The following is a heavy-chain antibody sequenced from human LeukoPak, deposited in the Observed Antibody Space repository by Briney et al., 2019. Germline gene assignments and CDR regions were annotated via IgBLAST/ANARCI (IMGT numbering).Heavy chain of an antibody. CDR3: ARGRDGYNYFDAFDI. D-gene: IGHD5-24*01. J-gene: IGHJ3*02. V-gene: IGHV5-51*01. Sequence: GESLKISCKGSGYSFTSYWIGWVRQTPGKGLEGMGIIYPDDSDSRYSPSFQGQVTISADKSISTAYLQWSSLKASDIAMYYCARGRDGYNYFDAFDIWGQGTMVTVSS. CDR1: GYSFTSYW. CDR2: IYPDDSDS.